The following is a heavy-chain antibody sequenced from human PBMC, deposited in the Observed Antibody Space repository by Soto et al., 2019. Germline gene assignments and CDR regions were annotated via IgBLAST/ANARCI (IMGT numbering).Heavy chain of an antibody. CDR2: IWYDGSNK. D-gene: IGHD3-3*01. V-gene: IGHV3-33*01. CDR1: GFTFSSYG. J-gene: IGHJ5*02. Sequence: GGSLRLSCAASGFTFSSYGMHWVRQAPGKGLEWVAVIWYDGSNKYYADSVKGRFTISRDNSKNTLYLQMNSLRAEDTAVYYCARALYDFWSGYSSPWFDPWGQGTLVTVSS. CDR3: ARALYDFWSGYSSPWFDP.